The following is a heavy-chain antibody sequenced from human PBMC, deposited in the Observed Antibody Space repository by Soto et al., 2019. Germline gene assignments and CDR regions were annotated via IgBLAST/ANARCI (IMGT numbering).Heavy chain of an antibody. Sequence: SETLSLTCSVSGGSIGGSDYYWGWFRQPPGKGLAWIGTIYYTGNTYYNPSLESRVTISIDTSKNQFSLKLRSVTAADTAMYYCARRPWDLAYFDFWGQGTLVTVSS. CDR3: ARRPWDLAYFDF. D-gene: IGHD1-26*01. CDR1: GGSIGGSDYY. J-gene: IGHJ4*02. V-gene: IGHV4-39*01. CDR2: IYYTGNT.